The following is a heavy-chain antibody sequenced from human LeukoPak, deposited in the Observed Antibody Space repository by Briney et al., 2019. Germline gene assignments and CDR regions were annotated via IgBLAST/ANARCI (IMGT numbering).Heavy chain of an antibody. CDR3: ARERLGRIDDYYYYYMDV. J-gene: IGHJ6*03. D-gene: IGHD1-26*01. CDR1: GGSFSGYY. CDR2: INHSGST. V-gene: IGHV4-34*01. Sequence: SETLSLTCAVYGGSFSGYYWSWIRQPPGKGLEWIGEINHSGSTNYNPSLKSRVTISVDTSKNQFSLKLSSVTAADTAVYYCARERLGRIDDYYYYYMDVWGKGTTVTVSS.